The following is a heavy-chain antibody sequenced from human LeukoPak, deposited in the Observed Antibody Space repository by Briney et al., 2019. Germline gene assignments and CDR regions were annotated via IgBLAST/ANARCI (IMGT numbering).Heavy chain of an antibody. D-gene: IGHD3-22*01. CDR1: GFTFSSYA. CDR2: ISYDGSNK. J-gene: IGHJ4*02. CDR3: ARGPVGYYDSSGYYDY. V-gene: IGHV3-30*14. Sequence: PGRSLRLSCAASGFTFSSYAMHWVRQAPGKGLEWVAVISYDGSNKYYADSVKGRFTISRDNSKNTLYLQMNSLRAEDTAVYYCARGPVGYYDSSGYYDYWGQGTLVTVSS.